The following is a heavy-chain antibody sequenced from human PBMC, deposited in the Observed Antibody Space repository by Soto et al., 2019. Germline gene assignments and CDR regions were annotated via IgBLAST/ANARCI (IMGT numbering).Heavy chain of an antibody. Sequence: ASVKVSCKASGYTFTSYAMHWVRQAPGQRLEWMGWINAGNGNTKYSQKFQGRVTITRDTSASTAYMELSSLRSEDTAVYYCARVLSPQLRTYYYYYMDVWGKGTTVTVSS. CDR3: ARVLSPQLRTYYYYYMDV. J-gene: IGHJ6*03. D-gene: IGHD6-6*01. V-gene: IGHV1-3*01. CDR2: INAGNGNT. CDR1: GYTFTSYA.